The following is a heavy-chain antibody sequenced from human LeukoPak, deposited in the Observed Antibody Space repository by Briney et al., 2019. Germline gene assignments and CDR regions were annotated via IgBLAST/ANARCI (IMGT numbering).Heavy chain of an antibody. Sequence: GGSLRLSCAASGFTFDDYGMSWVRQAPGKGLEWVSGISWNGGSTGYADSVKGRFTISRDNAKNSLYLQMNSLRAEDTALYYCARDRGTYYDFWSGYPDYWGQGTLVTVSS. CDR3: ARDRGTYYDFWSGYPDY. CDR2: ISWNGGST. D-gene: IGHD3-3*01. J-gene: IGHJ4*02. CDR1: GFTFDDYG. V-gene: IGHV3-20*04.